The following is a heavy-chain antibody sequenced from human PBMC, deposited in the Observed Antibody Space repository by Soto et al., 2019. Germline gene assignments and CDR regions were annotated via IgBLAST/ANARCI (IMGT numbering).Heavy chain of an antibody. CDR3: AKGLRRNTRYYYGMDV. D-gene: IGHD5-12*01. CDR2: IGTAGDT. CDR1: GFTFSSYD. Sequence: VGSLRLSCAASGFTFSSYDMHWVRQATGKGLEWVSAIGTAGDTYYPGSVKSRFTISRENAKNSLYLQMNSLRAGDTAVYYCAKGLRRNTRYYYGMDVWGQGTAVTVSS. J-gene: IGHJ6*02. V-gene: IGHV3-13*01.